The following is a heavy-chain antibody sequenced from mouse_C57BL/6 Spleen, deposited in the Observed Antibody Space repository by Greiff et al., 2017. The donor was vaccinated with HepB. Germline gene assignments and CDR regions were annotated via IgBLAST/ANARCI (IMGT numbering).Heavy chain of an antibody. V-gene: IGHV1-59*01. J-gene: IGHJ3*01. CDR3: ARTAQATPRWFAY. CDR2: IDPSDSYT. Sequence: VQLQQPGAELVRPGTSVKLSCKASGYTFTSYWMHWVKQRPGQGLEWIGVIDPSDSYTNYNQKFKGKATLTVDTSSSTAYMQLSSLTSEDSAVYYCARTAQATPRWFAYWGQGTLVTVSA. D-gene: IGHD3-2*02. CDR1: GYTFTSYW.